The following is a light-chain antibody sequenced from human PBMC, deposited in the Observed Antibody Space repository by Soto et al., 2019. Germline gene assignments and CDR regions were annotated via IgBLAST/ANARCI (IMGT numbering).Light chain of an antibody. Sequence: DIQMTQSPSSLSASVGDRVTITCRASQSVSNYLHWYQQKPGKPPNLLIYDASTLQSGVPSRFSGSGSWTDFTLTISSLQREDFATYYCQQSYYNPTFGQGTKVDIK. V-gene: IGKV1-39*01. CDR1: QSVSNY. CDR2: DAS. CDR3: QQSYYNPT. J-gene: IGKJ1*01.